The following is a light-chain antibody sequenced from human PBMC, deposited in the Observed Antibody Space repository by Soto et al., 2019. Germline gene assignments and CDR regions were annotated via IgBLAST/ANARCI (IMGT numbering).Light chain of an antibody. V-gene: IGLV2-18*02. CDR1: SSDVGSYNR. J-gene: IGLJ1*01. CDR3: DSSTSSNTYV. CDR2: EVS. Sequence: QSVLTQPPSVSGSPGQSVTISCSGTSSDVGSYNRVSWYQQAPGTAPKVMIYEVSNRPSGVPDRFSGSKSGNTASLTISGLQPEDEADYYCDSSTSSNTYVFGTGTKLTVL.